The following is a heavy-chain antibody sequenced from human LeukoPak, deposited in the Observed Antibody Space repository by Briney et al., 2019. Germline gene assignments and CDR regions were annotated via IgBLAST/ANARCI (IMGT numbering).Heavy chain of an antibody. D-gene: IGHD5-18*01. J-gene: IGHJ3*02. CDR1: GGSITSYY. V-gene: IGHV4-59*01. Sequence: SETLSLTCTVSGGSITSYYWTWIRQPPGKGPEWIGYIYYSGSTNYNPSLRSRVTMSVDTSKDQVSLNLRSVTAADTAVYYCARDLRGYSYGSLDAFDIWGQGTMVTVSS. CDR2: IYYSGST. CDR3: ARDLRGYSYGSLDAFDI.